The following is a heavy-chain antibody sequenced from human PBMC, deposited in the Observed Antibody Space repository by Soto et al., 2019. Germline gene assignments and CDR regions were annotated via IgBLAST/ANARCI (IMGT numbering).Heavy chain of an antibody. CDR1: GGSFSGYY. J-gene: IGHJ5*02. CDR3: ARGVGSGSTFFFRFDP. Sequence: SETLSLTCTVSGGSFSGYYWSWIRQPPGKGLEWIGEINHSGSTNYNPSLKSRVTISVDTSKNQFSLKLSSVTAADTAVYYCARGVGSGSTFFFRFDPWGQGTLVTVSS. CDR2: INHSGST. D-gene: IGHD3-10*01. V-gene: IGHV4-34*01.